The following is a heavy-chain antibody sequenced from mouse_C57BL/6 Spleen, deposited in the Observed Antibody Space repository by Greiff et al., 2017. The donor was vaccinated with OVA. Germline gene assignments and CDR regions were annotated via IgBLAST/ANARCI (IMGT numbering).Heavy chain of an antibody. D-gene: IGHD1-1*01. V-gene: IGHV1-53*01. J-gene: IGHJ1*03. Sequence: QVQLQQPGTELVKPGASVKLSCKASGYTFTSYWMHWVKQRPGQGLEWIGNINPSNGGTNYNEKFKSKATLTVDKSSSTAYMQLSSLTSEDSAVYYCARGPSTVVPSMDFDVWGTGTTVTVSS. CDR2: INPSNGGT. CDR3: ARGPSTVVPSMDFDV. CDR1: GYTFTSYW.